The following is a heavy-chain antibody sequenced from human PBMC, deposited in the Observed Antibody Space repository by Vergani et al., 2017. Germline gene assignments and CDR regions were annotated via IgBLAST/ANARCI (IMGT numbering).Heavy chain of an antibody. J-gene: IGHJ6*02. Sequence: EVQLLESGGGLVQPGGSLRLSCAASGFTFSSYAMSWVRQAPGKGLEWGSAISGSGGSTYYAASVKGRFTISRDNSKNTLYLQMNSLRAEDTAVYYCAKEVVVAATSHYYYYYGMDVWGQGITVTVSS. CDR2: ISGSGGST. CDR3: AKEVVVAATSHYYYYYGMDV. V-gene: IGHV3-23*01. D-gene: IGHD2-15*01. CDR1: GFTFSSYA.